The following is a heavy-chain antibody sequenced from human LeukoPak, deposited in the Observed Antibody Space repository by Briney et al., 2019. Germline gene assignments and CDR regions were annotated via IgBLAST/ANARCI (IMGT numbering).Heavy chain of an antibody. CDR2: IYHSGST. Sequence: PSGTLSLTCAVSGGSISSSNWWSWVRQPPGKGLEWIGEIYHSGSTNYNPSLKSRVTISVDTSKNQFSLKLSTVTAADTAVYYCHLYYYYYMDVWGKGTTVTVSS. CDR3: HLYYYYYMDV. CDR1: GGSISSSNW. J-gene: IGHJ6*03. V-gene: IGHV4-4*02.